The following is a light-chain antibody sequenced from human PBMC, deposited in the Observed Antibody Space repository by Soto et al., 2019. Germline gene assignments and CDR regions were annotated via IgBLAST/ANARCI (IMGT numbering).Light chain of an antibody. V-gene: IGLV2-14*03. Sequence: SALTQPASVSGSPGQSITISCTGSFSDVGPHDYVSWYQQHPGKAPKLVIYDVTNRPSGVSGRFSGSKSGNTASLTISGLQAEDEADYYCCSYTTSSTYVFGTGTKVTVL. CDR3: CSYTTSSTYV. CDR2: DVT. J-gene: IGLJ1*01. CDR1: FSDVGPHDY.